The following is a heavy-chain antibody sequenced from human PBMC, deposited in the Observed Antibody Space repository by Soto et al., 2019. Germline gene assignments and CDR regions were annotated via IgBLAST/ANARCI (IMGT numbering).Heavy chain of an antibody. CDR1: GGSISSGGYS. V-gene: IGHV4-30-2*01. D-gene: IGHD3-9*01. CDR3: ASKLRYIDWFDP. J-gene: IGHJ5*02. CDR2: IYHSGST. Sequence: SETLSLTCAVSGGSISSGGYSWSWIRQPPGKGLEWIGYIYHSGSTYYNPSLKSRVTISVDRSKNQFSLKLSSVTAADTAVYYCASKLRYIDWFDPWGQGTLVTVSS.